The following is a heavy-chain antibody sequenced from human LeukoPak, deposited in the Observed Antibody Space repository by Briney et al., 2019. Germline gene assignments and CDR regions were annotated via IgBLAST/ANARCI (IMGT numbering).Heavy chain of an antibody. Sequence: SETLSLTCTVSGGSISSYYWSWIRQPPGKGLEWIGYIYYSGSTNYNPSLKSRVTISVDTSKNQFSLKLSSVTAADTAVYYCARADNISHYYYYYMDVWGQGTMVTVSS. V-gene: IGHV4-59*01. CDR2: IYYSGST. CDR3: ARADNISHYYYYYMDV. D-gene: IGHD2-15*01. CDR1: GGSISSYY. J-gene: IGHJ6*03.